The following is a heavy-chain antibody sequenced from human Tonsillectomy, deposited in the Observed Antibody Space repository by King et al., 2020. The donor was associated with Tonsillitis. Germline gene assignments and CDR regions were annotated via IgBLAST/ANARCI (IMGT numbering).Heavy chain of an antibody. Sequence: QLVQSGAEVKKPGSSVKVSCKASGDTFTNYAVSWVRQAPGQGLEWMGGIIPIVGAAIYAQKFRGRVTITADKSTTTAYMELSSLRSEDTAVYYCATQIAAAGHYHYGMDVWGQGTTVTVSS. CDR1: GDTFTNYA. D-gene: IGHD6-13*01. CDR2: IIPIVGAA. V-gene: IGHV1-69*14. J-gene: IGHJ6*02. CDR3: ATQIAAAGHYHYGMDV.